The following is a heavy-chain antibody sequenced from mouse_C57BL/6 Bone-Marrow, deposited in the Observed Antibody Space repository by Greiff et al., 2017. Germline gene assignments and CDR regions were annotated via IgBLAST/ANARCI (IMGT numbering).Heavy chain of an antibody. CDR2: IDPDNGDT. D-gene: IGHD2-3*01. V-gene: IGHV14-4*01. J-gene: IGHJ2*01. Sequence: EVMLVEPGAELVRPGASVKLSCTASGFNINDDYMHWVKQRPEQGLEWIGWIDPDNGDTEYASKFQGKATITADTSSNTAYLQLSSLTSEDTAVYYCTTDGLFDYWGQGTTLTVSS. CDR3: TTDGLFDY. CDR1: GFNINDDY.